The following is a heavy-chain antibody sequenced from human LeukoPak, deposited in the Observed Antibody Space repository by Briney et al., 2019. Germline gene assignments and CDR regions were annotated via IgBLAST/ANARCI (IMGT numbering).Heavy chain of an antibody. CDR2: ISYDGSNK. J-gene: IGHJ4*02. CDR3: AKAGDYDGWDYFDH. V-gene: IGHV3-30*18. CDR1: GFTFSSYG. D-gene: IGHD4-23*01. Sequence: GGSLRLSCAASGFTFSSYGMHWVRQAPGKGLEWVAVISYDGSNKYYADSVKGRFTISRDNSKNTLYLQMSSLRAEDTAVYYCAKAGDYDGWDYFDHWGQGTLVTVSS.